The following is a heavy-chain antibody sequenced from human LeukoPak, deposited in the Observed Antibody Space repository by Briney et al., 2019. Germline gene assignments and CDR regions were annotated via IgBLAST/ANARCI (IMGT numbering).Heavy chain of an antibody. Sequence: GGALRLSCAASGFAFTFHAMSWLRQPPGKGLEWVSTINANSGTTSYAASVRGRFTISRDNSKNTLYLQVNSLRADDTAVYYCAKPISGGLAVTADWFDPWGQGTLVVVSS. CDR1: GFAFTFHA. CDR3: AKPISGGLAVTADWFDP. CDR2: INANSGTT. V-gene: IGHV3-23*01. J-gene: IGHJ5*01. D-gene: IGHD6-19*01.